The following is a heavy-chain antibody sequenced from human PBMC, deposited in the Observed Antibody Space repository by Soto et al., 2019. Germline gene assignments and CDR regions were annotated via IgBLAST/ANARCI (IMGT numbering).Heavy chain of an antibody. Sequence: GGSLRLSCAASGFTFNNYGMHWVRQAPGKGLEWVAAISNDGSDKYYADSVKGRLTISRDNSKNTVYLQMSSLRAEDTAVYYCAKGQNRFDPWGQGTLVTVSS. V-gene: IGHV3-30*18. CDR3: AKGQNRFDP. CDR1: GFTFNNYG. J-gene: IGHJ5*02. CDR2: ISNDGSDK.